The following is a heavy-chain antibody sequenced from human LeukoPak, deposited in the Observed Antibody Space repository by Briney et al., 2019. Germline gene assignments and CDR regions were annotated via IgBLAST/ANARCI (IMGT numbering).Heavy chain of an antibody. CDR2: IKQDGSEK. CDR3: ARAPMTTVSRFDY. J-gene: IGHJ4*02. V-gene: IGHV3-7*01. CDR1: GFTFSSYW. Sequence: GGSLRLSCAASGFTFSSYWMTWVRQAPGKGLEWVANIKQDGSEKYYVDSVKGRFTIPRDNAENSLYLQMNSLRAEDTAVYYCARAPMTTVSRFDYWGQGTLVTVSS. D-gene: IGHD4-17*01.